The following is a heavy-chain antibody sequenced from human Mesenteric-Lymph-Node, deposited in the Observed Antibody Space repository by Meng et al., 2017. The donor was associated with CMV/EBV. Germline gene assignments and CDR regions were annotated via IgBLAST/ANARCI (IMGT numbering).Heavy chain of an antibody. CDR3: ARGQPYLAAAGVDY. D-gene: IGHD6-13*01. V-gene: IGHV1-8*02. CDR2: MNPNSGNT. Sequence: ASVKVSCKTSGYAFITYGISWVRQAPGQGLEWMGWMNPNSGNTGYAQKFQGRVTMTRNTSISTAYMELSSLRSDDTAVYYCARGQPYLAAAGVDYWGQGTLVTVSS. J-gene: IGHJ4*02. CDR1: GYAFITYG.